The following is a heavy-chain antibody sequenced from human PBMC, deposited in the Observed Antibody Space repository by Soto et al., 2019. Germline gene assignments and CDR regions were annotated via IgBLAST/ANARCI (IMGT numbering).Heavy chain of an antibody. V-gene: IGHV3-21*01. D-gene: IGHD3-10*01. CDR3: ARDNMVRALGAFDI. J-gene: IGHJ3*02. CDR2: ISSSSSYI. CDR1: GFTFSSYS. Sequence: PGGSLRLSCVASGFTFSSYSMNWVRQAPGKGLEWVSSISSSSSYIYYADSVKGRFTISRDNAKNSLYLQMNSLRAEDTAVYYCARDNMVRALGAFDIWGQGTMVTVSS.